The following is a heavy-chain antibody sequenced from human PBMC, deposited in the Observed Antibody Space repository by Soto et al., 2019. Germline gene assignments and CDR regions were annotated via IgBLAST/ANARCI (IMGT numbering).Heavy chain of an antibody. V-gene: IGHV1-18*04. CDR2: ISAYNGLT. J-gene: IGHJ4*02. CDR3: VRALFFWGSVGPSPHDTVSYFGY. Sequence: DSVKVSCKASGFSFGIFGFSLVRHAPGQGLEWVGWISAYNGLTTYAQNLRDRVSVTNDASTRTVYMEMRGLRIDDTAIYYCVRALFFWGSVGPSPHDTVSYFGYGGQ. CDR1: GFSFGIFG. D-gene: IGHD3-16*01.